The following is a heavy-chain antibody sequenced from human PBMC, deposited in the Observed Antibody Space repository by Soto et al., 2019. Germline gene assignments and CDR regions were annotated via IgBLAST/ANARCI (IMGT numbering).Heavy chain of an antibody. CDR1: GGSFSCYY. Sequence: QVQLQQWGAGLLKPSETLSLTCAVYGGSFSCYYWSWIRQPPGKGLEWIGEINHSGSTNYNPSLKSRVTISVDTSKNQFSLSLSSVTAADTAVYYCARGAKKPHRGWFDPWGQGTLVTVSS. J-gene: IGHJ5*02. CDR3: ARGAKKPHRGWFDP. V-gene: IGHV4-34*01. CDR2: INHSGST.